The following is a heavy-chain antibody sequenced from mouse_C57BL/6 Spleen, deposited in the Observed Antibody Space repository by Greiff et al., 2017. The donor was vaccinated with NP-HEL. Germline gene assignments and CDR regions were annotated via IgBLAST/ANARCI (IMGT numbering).Heavy chain of an antibody. CDR3: ARGWESAMDY. Sequence: QVQLQQPGAELVMPGASVKLSCKASGYTFTSYWMHWVKQRPGQGLEWIGEIDPSDSYTNYNQKFKGKSTLTVDESSSTAYMQLSSLTSEDSAVYYCARGWESAMDYWGQGTSVTVSS. CDR1: GYTFTSYW. D-gene: IGHD4-1*01. V-gene: IGHV1-69*01. CDR2: IDPSDSYT. J-gene: IGHJ4*01.